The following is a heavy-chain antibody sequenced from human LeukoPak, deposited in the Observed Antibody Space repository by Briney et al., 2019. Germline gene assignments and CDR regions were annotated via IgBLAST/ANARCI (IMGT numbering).Heavy chain of an antibody. CDR1: GFTFDSFS. D-gene: IGHD3-10*01. V-gene: IGHV3-21*06. CDR2: VSTSSRHI. J-gene: IGHJ4*02. Sequence: KTGGSLRLSCAASGFTFDSFSMNWVRQAPGKGLEWVSSVSTSSRHIYHADSVKGRFTISRDNAKNTLYLHMNSLRAEDTAVYYCARHDLLSELDFWGQGTLVTVSS. CDR3: ARHDLLSELDF.